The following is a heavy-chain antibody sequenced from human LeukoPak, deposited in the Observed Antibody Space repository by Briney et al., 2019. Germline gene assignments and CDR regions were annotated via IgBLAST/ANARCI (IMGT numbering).Heavy chain of an antibody. CDR2: INPNSGGT. CDR3: ARGGDYYDSSGSNHDY. V-gene: IGHV1-2*02. CDR1: GYTFTSYD. D-gene: IGHD3-22*01. J-gene: IGHJ4*02. Sequence: GASVKVSCKASGYTFTSYDINWVRQATGQGLEWMGWINPNSGGTNYAQKFQGRVTMTRDTSISTAYMELSRLRSDDTAVYYCARGGDYYDSSGSNHDYWGQGTLVTVSS.